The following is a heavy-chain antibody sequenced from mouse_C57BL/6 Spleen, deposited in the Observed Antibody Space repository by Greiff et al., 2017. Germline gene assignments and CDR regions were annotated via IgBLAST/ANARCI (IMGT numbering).Heavy chain of an antibody. CDR3: ARRYYGNDY. CDR1: GYTFTSYW. V-gene: IGHV1-59*01. CDR2: IDPSDSYT. D-gene: IGHD1-1*01. Sequence: QVQLQQPGAELVRPGTSVKLSCKASGYTFTSYWMHWVKQRPGQGLEWIGVIDPSDSYTNYNQKFKGKATLTVDTSSSTAYMQLRSLTSEDSAVYYCARRYYGNDYWGQGTTLTVSS. J-gene: IGHJ2*01.